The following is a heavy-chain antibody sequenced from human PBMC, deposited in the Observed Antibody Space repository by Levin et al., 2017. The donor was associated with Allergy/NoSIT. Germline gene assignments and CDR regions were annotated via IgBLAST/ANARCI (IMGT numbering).Heavy chain of an antibody. Sequence: GGSLRLSCAASGFTFSNYRMHWVRQAPGKGLVWVSRILSDGTYTGYADSVQGRFTISRDNAKNTLFLQMDSLRAEDPALYYCARDGGTNNHDWYFDLWGRGTLVTVSS. D-gene: IGHD1-14*01. CDR2: ILSDGTYT. CDR1: GFTFSNYR. J-gene: IGHJ2*01. CDR3: ARDGGTNNHDWYFDL. V-gene: IGHV3-74*01.